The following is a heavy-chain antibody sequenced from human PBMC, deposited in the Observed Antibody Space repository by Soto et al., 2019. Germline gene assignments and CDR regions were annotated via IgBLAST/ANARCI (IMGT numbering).Heavy chain of an antibody. V-gene: IGHV4-61*01. CDR1: GGSVSSGSDY. CDR3: ASGSSASAYIDY. CDR2: IYNSGST. J-gene: IGHJ4*02. Sequence: KPSETLSLTCTVSGGSVSSGSDYWSWIRQPPGRGLEWIGYIYNSGSTDYNTSLKSRVTISVDTSKNQFSLKLTSVTAADTAVYYCASGSSASAYIDYWGQGTQVTVSS. D-gene: IGHD6-13*01.